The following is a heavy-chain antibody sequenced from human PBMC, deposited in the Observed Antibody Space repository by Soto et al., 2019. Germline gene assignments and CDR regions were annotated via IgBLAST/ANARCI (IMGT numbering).Heavy chain of an antibody. CDR3: AREYCSDTMCFDPDY. Sequence: GASVKVSCKASGYTFSTYGITWVRQAPGQGLEWMGWIIGYNGNTKYAQKVQGRITVTTDTSTSTAYMELRSLRSDDTAVYYCAREYCSDTMCFDPDYWDQGTLVTVSS. V-gene: IGHV1-18*01. D-gene: IGHD2-15*01. J-gene: IGHJ4*02. CDR1: GYTFSTYG. CDR2: IIGYNGNT.